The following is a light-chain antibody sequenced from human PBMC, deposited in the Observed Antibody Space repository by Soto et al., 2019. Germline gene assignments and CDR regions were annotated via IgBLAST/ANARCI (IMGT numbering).Light chain of an antibody. Sequence: DIQMTQSPSTLSASVGDRVTITCRASQSVRTCLAWYQQKPGKAPRLLIYDASSLESGVPSRFSRSGSGTAFTLTIFNLQPDDFATYYCQQYDSYSTFGQGTKVEIK. CDR2: DAS. CDR3: QQYDSYST. J-gene: IGKJ2*01. V-gene: IGKV1-5*01. CDR1: QSVRTC.